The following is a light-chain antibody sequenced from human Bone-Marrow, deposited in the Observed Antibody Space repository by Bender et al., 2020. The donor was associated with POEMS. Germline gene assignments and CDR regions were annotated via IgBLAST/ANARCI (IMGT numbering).Light chain of an antibody. CDR3: SSYTSSSTLV. Sequence: QSALTQPASVSGSPGQSITISCTGTSSDVGSYNLVSWYQQLPGKAPKLMIYEVSKRPSGVSNRFSGSKSGNTASLTISGLQAEDEADYYCSSYTSSSTLVFGGGTKLTVL. V-gene: IGLV2-14*02. CDR2: EVS. J-gene: IGLJ3*02. CDR1: SSDVGSYNL.